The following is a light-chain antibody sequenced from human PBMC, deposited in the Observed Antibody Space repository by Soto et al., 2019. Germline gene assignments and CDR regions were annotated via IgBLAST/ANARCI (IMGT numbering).Light chain of an antibody. J-gene: IGKJ1*01. CDR1: RSISDW. Sequence: DIQMTQSPSSLSPSVVDRVTITFRASRSISDWLAWYQQKPGKAPELLIFDASNLKSGVSSRFSGSGSGTEFTLTISSLQPEDFATYYCLQHNSYPRTFGQGTKVDIK. V-gene: IGKV1-5*01. CDR3: LQHNSYPRT. CDR2: DAS.